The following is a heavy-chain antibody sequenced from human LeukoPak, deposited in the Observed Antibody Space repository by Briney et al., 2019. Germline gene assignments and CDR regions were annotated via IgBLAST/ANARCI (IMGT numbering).Heavy chain of an antibody. D-gene: IGHD1-1*01. Sequence: GESLKISCKSSGYIFTSYWIAWVRQMPGKGLEWMGILYPGDSDTRYSPPFQGQVTFSVDMSISTAYLQWSGLKTSDTAIYYCERFGLTSSLDYWGQGTLVTVSS. CDR2: LYPGDSDT. V-gene: IGHV5-51*01. CDR3: ERFGLTSSLDY. J-gene: IGHJ4*02. CDR1: GYIFTSYW.